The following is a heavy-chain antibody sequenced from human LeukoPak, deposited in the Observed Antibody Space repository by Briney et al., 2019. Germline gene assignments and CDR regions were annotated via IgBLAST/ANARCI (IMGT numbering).Heavy chain of an antibody. CDR2: IKQDESEK. CDR3: AKTFGDYWTPTHESFDY. Sequence: PGGSLRLSCAASGFSFSGYWMNWVRQAPGKGLEWVANIKQDESEKYYVDSVKGRFTISRDNSKNTLYLQMNSLRAEDTAVYYCAKTFGDYWTPTHESFDYWGQGTLVIVSS. CDR1: GFSFSGYW. D-gene: IGHD4-17*01. V-gene: IGHV3-7*01. J-gene: IGHJ4*02.